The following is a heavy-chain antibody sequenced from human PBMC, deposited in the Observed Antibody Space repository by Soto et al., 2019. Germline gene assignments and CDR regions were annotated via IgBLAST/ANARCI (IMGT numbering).Heavy chain of an antibody. V-gene: IGHV1-8*01. D-gene: IGHD6-13*01. CDR1: GYTFACIA. CDR2: MNPNSGNT. Sequence: LLNASCKASGYTFACIAMNSVQQTTKQGLEWMGWMNPNSGNTGYAQKFQGRVTMTRNTSISTAYMELSSLRSEDTAVYYCARGRSSSRDYYYYYYMDVWGKGTTVTVSS. J-gene: IGHJ6*03. CDR3: ARGRSSSRDYYYYYYMDV.